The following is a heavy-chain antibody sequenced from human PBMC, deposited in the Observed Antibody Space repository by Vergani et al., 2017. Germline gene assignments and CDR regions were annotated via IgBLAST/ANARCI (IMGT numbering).Heavy chain of an antibody. V-gene: IGHV4-30-2*01. CDR3: ARASLRALVGYYYYMDV. D-gene: IGHD3-16*02. Sequence: QLQLQESGSGLVKPSQTLSLTCAVSGDSITNGGFSWNWIRPPPGKGPGWIGYIFPSGNSDYNPSLKNRVAISLDKSKNQFSLWVNSVTAADTAVYFCARASLRALVGYYYYMDVWGKGKTVVVSS. CDR2: IFPSGNS. J-gene: IGHJ6*03. CDR1: GDSITNGGFS.